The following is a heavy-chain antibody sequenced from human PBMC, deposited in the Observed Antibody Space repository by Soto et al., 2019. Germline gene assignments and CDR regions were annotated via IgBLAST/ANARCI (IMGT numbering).Heavy chain of an antibody. D-gene: IGHD2-15*01. Sequence: QVQLVQSGAEVKKPGSSVKVSCKASGGTFSSYAISWVRQAPGQGLEWMGGIIPIFGTANYAQKFKGRVTITADESTSTAYMELSSLRSEDTAVYYCARGNNGGSCYSCLWFDPWGQGTLVTVSS. V-gene: IGHV1-69*01. J-gene: IGHJ5*02. CDR1: GGTFSSYA. CDR2: IIPIFGTA. CDR3: ARGNNGGSCYSCLWFDP.